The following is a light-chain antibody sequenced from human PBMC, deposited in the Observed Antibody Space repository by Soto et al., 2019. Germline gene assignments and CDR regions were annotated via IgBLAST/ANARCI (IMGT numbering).Light chain of an antibody. CDR3: CSYTTSNTRQIV. CDR1: SSDVGGYNY. J-gene: IGLJ1*01. CDR2: DVS. V-gene: IGLV2-14*01. Sequence: QSALTQPASVSGSPGQSITISCTGTSSDVGGYNYVSWYQQHPGKAPKFMTYDVSNRPSGVSNRLSGSKSGNTASLTISGLQAEDEADYYCCSYTTSNTRQIVFGTGTKVTVL.